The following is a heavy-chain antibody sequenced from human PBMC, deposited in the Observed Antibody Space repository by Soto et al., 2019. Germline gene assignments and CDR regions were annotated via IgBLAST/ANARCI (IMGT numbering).Heavy chain of an antibody. J-gene: IGHJ4*02. CDR3: AGRSGDYGDYGLSLAY. CDR1: GYVFTGYG. V-gene: IGHV1-18*01. CDR2: ISAYNGNT. Sequence: QVQLVQSGAEVKKPGASVKVSCKASGYVFTGYGISWVRQAPGQGLEWMAWISAYNGNTKYAQKFQGRVTMTTDASTITAYLELRSLRSDDTAVYYCAGRSGDYGDYGLSLAYWGQGTVVTVSS. D-gene: IGHD4-17*01.